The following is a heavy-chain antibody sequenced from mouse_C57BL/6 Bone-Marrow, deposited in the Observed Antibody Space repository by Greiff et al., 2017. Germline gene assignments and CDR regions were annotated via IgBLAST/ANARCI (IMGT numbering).Heavy chain of an antibody. CDR3: ARKRGYYFDY. CDR1: GYTFTSYW. CDR2: IYPGSGST. Sequence: VQLQQPGAELVKPGASVKMSCKASGYTFTSYWITWVKQRPGQGLEWIGDIYPGSGSTKYNEKSKSKATLTVDTSSSTAYMQLSSLTSDDSAVYYCARKRGYYFDYWGQGTTLTVSS. V-gene: IGHV1-55*01. J-gene: IGHJ2*01.